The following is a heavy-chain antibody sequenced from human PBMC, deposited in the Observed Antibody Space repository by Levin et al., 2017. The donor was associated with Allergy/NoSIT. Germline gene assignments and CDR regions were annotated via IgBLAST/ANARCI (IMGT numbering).Heavy chain of an antibody. CDR1: GFRVETFA. J-gene: IGHJ4*02. Sequence: GGSLRLSCAVSGFRVETFAMSWVRLTPGKGLEWLSAITNNNGKTYYADSVKGRFTISRDSSENTVFLQMSSLRVDDTAVYYCAKDHPSSGWPAFEVWGQGTLVTVSS. V-gene: IGHV3-23*01. CDR3: AKDHPSSGWPAFEV. CDR2: ITNNNGKT. D-gene: IGHD6-19*01.